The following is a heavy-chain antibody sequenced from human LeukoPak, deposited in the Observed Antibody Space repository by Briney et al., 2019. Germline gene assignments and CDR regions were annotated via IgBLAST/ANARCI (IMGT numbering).Heavy chain of an antibody. CDR1: GFTFSSAW. CDR3: TTDPRGIVVVNYYYYGMDV. Sequence: GGSLRLSCAASGFTFSSAWMSWVRQAPGKGLEWVGRIKSKTDGGTTDYAAPVKGRFTISRDDSKNTLYLQMNSLKTEDTAVYYCTTDPRGIVVVNYYYYGMDVWGQGTTVTVSS. J-gene: IGHJ6*02. V-gene: IGHV3-15*01. D-gene: IGHD2-2*01. CDR2: IKSKTDGGTT.